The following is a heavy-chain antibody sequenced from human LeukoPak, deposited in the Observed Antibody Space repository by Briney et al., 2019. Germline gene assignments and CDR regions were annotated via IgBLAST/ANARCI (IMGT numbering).Heavy chain of an antibody. CDR1: GGTFSSYA. CDR3: ARSMVRGVSDYYYYYYYMDV. CDR2: IIPIFGTA. D-gene: IGHD3-10*01. Sequence: SVKVSCKASGGTFSSYAISWVRQAPGQGLEWMGGIIPIFGTANYAQKFQGRVTITADESTSTAYMELSSLRSEDTAVYYCARSMVRGVSDYYYYYYYMDVWGKGTTVTVSS. J-gene: IGHJ6*03. V-gene: IGHV1-69*13.